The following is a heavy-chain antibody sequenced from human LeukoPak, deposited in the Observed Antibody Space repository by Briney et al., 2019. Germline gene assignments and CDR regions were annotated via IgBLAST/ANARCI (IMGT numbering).Heavy chain of an antibody. CDR1: GGSISGDY. CDR3: ARNLIPEQLVLNF. D-gene: IGHD6-13*01. CDR2: IYYTGST. Sequence: NASETLSLTCTVSGGSISGDYWNWIRQPPGKGLEWIGYIYYTGSTNYNPSLKSRVTMSVDTSKNQFSLNLRSVTPEDTAVYYCARNLIPEQLVLNFWGQGTLVTVSS. J-gene: IGHJ4*02. V-gene: IGHV4-59*01.